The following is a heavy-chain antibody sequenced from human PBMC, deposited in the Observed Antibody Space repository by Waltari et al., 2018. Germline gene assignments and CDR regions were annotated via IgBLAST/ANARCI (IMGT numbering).Heavy chain of an antibody. Sequence: QVQLVESGGGVVQPGRSLRLSCAASGFTFSSYGMHWVRQAPGKGLEWVAVIWYDGGNKYYADSGKGRITITRENSKNTLYLQMNSLRAEDTAVDYCARDYDSSGWSGPLDYWGQGTLVTVSS. CDR3: ARDYDSSGWSGPLDY. V-gene: IGHV3-33*01. CDR1: GFTFSSYG. CDR2: IWYDGGNK. D-gene: IGHD6-19*01. J-gene: IGHJ4*02.